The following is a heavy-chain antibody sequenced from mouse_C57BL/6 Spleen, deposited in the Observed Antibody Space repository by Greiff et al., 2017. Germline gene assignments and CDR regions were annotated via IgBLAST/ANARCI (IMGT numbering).Heavy chain of an antibody. CDR2: ISDGGSYT. J-gene: IGHJ3*01. V-gene: IGHV5-4*01. Sequence: EVKLMESGGGLVKPGGSLKLSCAASGFTFSSYAMSWVRQTPEKRLEWVATISDGGSYTYYPDNVKGRFTISRDNAKNNLYLQMSHLKSEDTAMYYCARDHDYGSSPFAYWGQGTLVTVSA. CDR3: ARDHDYGSSPFAY. D-gene: IGHD1-1*01. CDR1: GFTFSSYA.